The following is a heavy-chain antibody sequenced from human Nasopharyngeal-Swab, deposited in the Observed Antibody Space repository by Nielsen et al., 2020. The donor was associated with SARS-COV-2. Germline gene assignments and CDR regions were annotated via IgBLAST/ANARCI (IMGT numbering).Heavy chain of an antibody. V-gene: IGHV1-46*01. J-gene: IGHJ6*02. CDR3: ARTPYYDILTGYYRGAGDYYYYYGMDV. D-gene: IGHD3-9*01. Sequence: ASVKVSCKASGYTFTSYYMHWVRQAPGQGLEWMGIINPSGGSTSYAQKFQGRVTMTRDTSTSTVYMELSSLRSEDTAVYYCARTPYYDILTGYYRGAGDYYYYYGMDVWGQGTMVTVSS. CDR2: INPSGGST. CDR1: GYTFTSYY.